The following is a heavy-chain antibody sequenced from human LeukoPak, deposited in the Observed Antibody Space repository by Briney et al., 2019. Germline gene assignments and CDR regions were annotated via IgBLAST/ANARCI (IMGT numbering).Heavy chain of an antibody. CDR3: AVDHVITTVTTDY. D-gene: IGHD4-17*01. CDR2: IIPILCTA. Sequence: SVKVSCKASGGTFSSYAISGVRQAPGQELDWMGRIIPILCTANYVQKFQGRVTITTDESTSTVYMELSSLRSEDTAVYYCAVDHVITTVTTDYWGQGTLVTVCS. CDR1: GGTFSSYA. V-gene: IGHV1-69*05. J-gene: IGHJ4*02.